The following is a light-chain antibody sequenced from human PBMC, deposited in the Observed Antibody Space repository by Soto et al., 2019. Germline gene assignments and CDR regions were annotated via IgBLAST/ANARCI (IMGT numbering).Light chain of an antibody. CDR2: DAS. Sequence: EIVLTQSPATLSLSPGERATLSCRASQSVSSYLAWYQQKPGQAPGLLIYDASNRATGIPARFSGSGSGTAFTLTISSLNPKDFAVYYGQRRRTWPGTFGQGTRLEIK. V-gene: IGKV3-11*01. CDR1: QSVSSY. CDR3: QRRRTWPGT. J-gene: IGKJ5*01.